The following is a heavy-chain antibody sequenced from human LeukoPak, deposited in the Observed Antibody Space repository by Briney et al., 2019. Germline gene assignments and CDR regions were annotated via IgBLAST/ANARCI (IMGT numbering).Heavy chain of an antibody. V-gene: IGHV4-39*07. CDR1: GGSISSSSYY. D-gene: IGHD3-10*01. J-gene: IGHJ4*02. CDR2: IYYSGST. Sequence: SETLSLTCTVSGGSISSSSYYWGWIRQPPGKGLEWIGSIYYSGSTYYNPSLKSRVTISVDTSKNQFSLKLSSVTAADTAVYYCARDYGSGSSVYFDYWGQGTLVTVSS. CDR3: ARDYGSGSSVYFDY.